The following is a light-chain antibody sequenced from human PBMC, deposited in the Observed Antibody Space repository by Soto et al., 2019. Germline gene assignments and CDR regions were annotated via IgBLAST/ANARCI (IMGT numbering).Light chain of an antibody. V-gene: IGLV2-14*03. CDR2: DVN. CDR3: CSYASSSTRVI. CDR1: SSDVGGYNF. Sequence: QSVLTQPASVSGSPGQSITISCTGTSSDVGGYNFVSWYQQHPGKAPKLMIYDVNIRPSGVSNRFSGSKSGNTASLTISGLQAEDEADYDCCSYASSSTRVIFGGGTKLTVL. J-gene: IGLJ2*01.